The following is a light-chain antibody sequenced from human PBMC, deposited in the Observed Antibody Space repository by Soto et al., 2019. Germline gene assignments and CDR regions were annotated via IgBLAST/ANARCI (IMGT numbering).Light chain of an antibody. V-gene: IGKV3-15*01. CDR1: QSVNSN. Sequence: EIVMTQSPVTLSVSPGDRATLPCRASQSVNSNLAWYQQKPGQTPNLLIYVASTRATGIPARFSGSGSGTEFTLTISSLQSEDFAVYYCQQYNVWPLTFGGGTKVEFK. CDR2: VAS. CDR3: QQYNVWPLT. J-gene: IGKJ4*01.